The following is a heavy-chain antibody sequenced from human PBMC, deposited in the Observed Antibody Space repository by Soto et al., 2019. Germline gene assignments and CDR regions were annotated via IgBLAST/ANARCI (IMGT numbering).Heavy chain of an antibody. CDR1: GGTFSSYA. V-gene: IGHV1-69*06. CDR2: IIPIFGTA. J-gene: IGHJ6*02. CDR3: ARDGGSGRYGYYYYGMDV. Sequence: SVKVSCKASGGTFSSYAISWVRQAPGQGLEWMGGIIPIFGTANYAQKFQGRVTITADKSTSTAYMELSSLRSEDTAVYYCARDGGSGRYGYYYYGMDVWRQGTTVTVSS. D-gene: IGHD6-19*01.